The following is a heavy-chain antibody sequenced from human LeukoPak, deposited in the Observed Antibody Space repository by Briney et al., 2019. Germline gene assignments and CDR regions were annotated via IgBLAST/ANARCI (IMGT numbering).Heavy chain of an antibody. CDR3: ARDNKWSPGAFDI. V-gene: IGHV4-59*01. CDR1: GGSISSYY. D-gene: IGHD2-8*01. Sequence: SETLSLTCTVSGGSISSYYWSWIRQPPGKGLEWIGYIYYSGSTNYNPSLKSRVTTSVDTSKNQFSLKLSSVTAADTAVYYCARDNKWSPGAFDIWGQGTMVTVSS. J-gene: IGHJ3*02. CDR2: IYYSGST.